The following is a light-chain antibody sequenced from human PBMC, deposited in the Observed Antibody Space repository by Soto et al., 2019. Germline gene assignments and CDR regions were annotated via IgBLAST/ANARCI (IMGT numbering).Light chain of an antibody. CDR1: QSIRNNN. Sequence: EIVLTQSPGTLSVSPGERATLSCRASQSIRNNNLAWYEQKPGQAPRLLIYDASSRATGIPDRFSGSGSGTDFTLTISRLEPEDFAVYYCQQYGDSRTFGQGTRVEI. CDR3: QQYGDSRT. J-gene: IGKJ1*01. CDR2: DAS. V-gene: IGKV3-20*01.